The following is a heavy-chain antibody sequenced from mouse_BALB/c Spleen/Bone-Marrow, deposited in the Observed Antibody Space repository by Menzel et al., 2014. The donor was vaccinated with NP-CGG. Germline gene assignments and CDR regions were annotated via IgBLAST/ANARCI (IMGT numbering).Heavy chain of an antibody. CDR3: TRLDSSGYGAY. Sequence: VQLQQSGAELVRPGASVTLSCKASGYTFTDYEMHWLKQTPVHGLDWIGAIDPETGGTAYNQKFKGRATLTTDKSSSTAYMELRSLTSEDSAVYYCTRLDSSGYGAYWGQGTLVTVSA. CDR1: GYTFTDYE. J-gene: IGHJ3*01. D-gene: IGHD3-2*01. V-gene: IGHV1-15*01. CDR2: IDPETGGT.